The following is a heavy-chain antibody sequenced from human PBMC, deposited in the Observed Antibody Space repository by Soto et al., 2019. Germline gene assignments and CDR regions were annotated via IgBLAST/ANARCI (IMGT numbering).Heavy chain of an antibody. V-gene: IGHV1-3*01. Sequence: QVQLVQSGAEVKKPGATVKVSCKASGYTFTSYAMHWVRQAPGQRLEWMGWINAGNGNTKYSQKFQGRVTITRDTSASTAYMELCSLRSEDTAVYYCARFLYCSSTSCLKGGGMDVWGQGTTVTVSS. J-gene: IGHJ6*02. CDR1: GYTFTSYA. D-gene: IGHD2-2*01. CDR3: ARFLYCSSTSCLKGGGMDV. CDR2: INAGNGNT.